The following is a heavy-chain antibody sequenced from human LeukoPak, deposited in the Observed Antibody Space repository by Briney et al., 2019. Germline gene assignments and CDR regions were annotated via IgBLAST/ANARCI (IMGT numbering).Heavy chain of an antibody. CDR3: VSSSNGPSPFDP. D-gene: IGHD2-8*01. Sequence: ASVKVSCKASGNTFTSYYIHWVRQAPGQGLEWMGIINPSSGSTNYAQKFQGRVTMTRDTSTSTVYMELSSLRSEDTAVYYCVSSSNGPSPFDPWGQGTLVTVSS. V-gene: IGHV1-46*01. CDR2: INPSSGST. CDR1: GNTFTSYY. J-gene: IGHJ5*02.